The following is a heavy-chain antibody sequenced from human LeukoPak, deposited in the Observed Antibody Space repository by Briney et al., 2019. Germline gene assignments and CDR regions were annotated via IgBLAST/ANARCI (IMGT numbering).Heavy chain of an antibody. Sequence: GRSLRLSCAASGFTFSSYAMHWVRQAPGKGLEWVAVISYDGSNKYYADSVKGRFTISRDNSKNTLYLQMNSLRAKDTAVYYCATSSYTGFDYWGQGTLVTVSS. CDR1: GFTFSSYA. D-gene: IGHD2-2*02. CDR3: ATSSYTGFDY. V-gene: IGHV3-30-3*01. CDR2: ISYDGSNK. J-gene: IGHJ4*02.